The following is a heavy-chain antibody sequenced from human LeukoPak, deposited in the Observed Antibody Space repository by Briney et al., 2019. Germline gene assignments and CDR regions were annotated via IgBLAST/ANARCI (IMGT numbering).Heavy chain of an antibody. Sequence: PSETLSLTCAVSGGSISSGDYSWSWIRQPPGSGLEWIGYIYYSGSTNYNPSLKSRVTISVDTSKNQFSLKLSSVTAADTAVYYCARDGLGGFDYWGQGTLVTVSS. D-gene: IGHD3-16*01. J-gene: IGHJ4*02. CDR3: ARDGLGGFDY. CDR1: GGSISSGDYS. V-gene: IGHV4-61*08. CDR2: IYYSGST.